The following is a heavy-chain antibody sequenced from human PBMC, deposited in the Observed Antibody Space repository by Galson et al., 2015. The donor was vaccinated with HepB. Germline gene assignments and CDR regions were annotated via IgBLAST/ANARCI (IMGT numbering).Heavy chain of an antibody. CDR1: GYTLTELS. Sequence: SVKVSCKVSGYTLTELSMHWVRQAPGKGLEWMGGFDPEDGETIYAQKFQGRVTMTEDTSTDTAYMELRSLRSDDTAVYYCARDLNTAMAEGAFDIWGQGTMVTVSS. CDR3: ARDLNTAMAEGAFDI. J-gene: IGHJ3*02. D-gene: IGHD5-18*01. V-gene: IGHV1-24*01. CDR2: FDPEDGET.